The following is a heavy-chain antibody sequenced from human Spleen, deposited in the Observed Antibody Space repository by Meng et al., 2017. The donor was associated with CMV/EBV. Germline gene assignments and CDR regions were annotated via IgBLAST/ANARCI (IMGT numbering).Heavy chain of an antibody. Sequence: GESLKISCAASGFTFSSYGMHWVRQAPGKGLEWVAFIRYDGSNKYYADSVKGRFTISRDNSKNTLYLQMNSLRAEDTAVYYCAKADFVIAVAGHGWFDPWGQGTLVTVSS. J-gene: IGHJ5*02. CDR1: GFTFSSYG. CDR3: AKADFVIAVAGHGWFDP. D-gene: IGHD6-19*01. CDR2: IRYDGSNK. V-gene: IGHV3-30*02.